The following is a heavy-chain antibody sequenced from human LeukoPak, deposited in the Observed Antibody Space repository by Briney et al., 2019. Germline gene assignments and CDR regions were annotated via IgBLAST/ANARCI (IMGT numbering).Heavy chain of an antibody. V-gene: IGHV6-1*01. D-gene: IGHD6-13*01. CDR1: GDSVSSNSAA. CDR2: TYYRSKWYN. J-gene: IGHJ4*02. Sequence: PSQTLSLTCAISGDSVSSNSAAWNWIRQSPSRGLEWLGRTYYRSKWYNDYAVSVKSRITINADTSKNQFSLQLSSVTPEDTAVYYCARKVATAGKGNFDYWGQGTLVTVSS. CDR3: ARKVATAGKGNFDY.